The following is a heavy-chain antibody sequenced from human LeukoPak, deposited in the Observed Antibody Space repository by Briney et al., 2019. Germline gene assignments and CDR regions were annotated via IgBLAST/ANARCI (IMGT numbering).Heavy chain of an antibody. V-gene: IGHV3-7*01. CDR3: VREGAYSTSSPAGY. J-gene: IGHJ4*02. CDR2: INQDGSEK. CDR1: GFTFSSYW. D-gene: IGHD6-6*01. Sequence: PGGCLRLSCAASGFTFSSYWMSWVRRAPGKRLEWVANINQDGSEKYYVDSVQGRFIISRDNARNSLFLQMNILTAEDTAIYYCVREGAYSTSSPAGYWGQGTRVSLSS.